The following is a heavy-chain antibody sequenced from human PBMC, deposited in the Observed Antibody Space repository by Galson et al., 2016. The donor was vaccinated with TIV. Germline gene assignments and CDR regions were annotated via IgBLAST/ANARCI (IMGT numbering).Heavy chain of an antibody. Sequence: SLRLSCAASGFTFSSYSMNWVRQAPGKGLEWVSYISSSSSTIYYADSVKGRFTISRDNAKNSLYLQMNSLRAEDTAVYYCARRAIVGIDYWGQGTLVTVSS. D-gene: IGHD3-22*01. CDR1: GFTFSSYS. CDR2: ISSSSSTI. V-gene: IGHV3-48*04. J-gene: IGHJ4*02. CDR3: ARRAIVGIDY.